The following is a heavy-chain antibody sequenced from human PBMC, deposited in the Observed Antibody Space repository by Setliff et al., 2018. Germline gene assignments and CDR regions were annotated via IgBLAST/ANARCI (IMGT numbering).Heavy chain of an antibody. CDR2: ISSSASTI. D-gene: IGHD2-2*01. Sequence: GGSLRLSCAASGFTFSDSYMSWIRQAPGKGLEWVSYISSSASTIYYADSVKGRFTISRDNAKNSLYLEMNSLRAEDTAVYYCARFVVVPAEHFDYWGQGTLVTVSS. CDR3: ARFVVVPAEHFDY. CDR1: GFTFSDSY. V-gene: IGHV3-11*04. J-gene: IGHJ4*02.